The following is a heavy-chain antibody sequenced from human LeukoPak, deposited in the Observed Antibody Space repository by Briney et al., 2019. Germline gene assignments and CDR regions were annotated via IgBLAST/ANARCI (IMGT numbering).Heavy chain of an antibody. D-gene: IGHD3-22*01. CDR1: GGSFSGYY. CDR3: ARAPPYYYDSSGYSDY. V-gene: IGHV4-34*01. J-gene: IGHJ4*02. CDR2: INHSGST. Sequence: SETLSLTCAVYGGSFSGYYWSWIRQPPGKGLEWIGEINHSGSTNYNPSLKSRVTISVDTSKNQFSLKLSSVTAADTAVYYCARAPPYYYDSSGYSDYWGQGTLVTASS.